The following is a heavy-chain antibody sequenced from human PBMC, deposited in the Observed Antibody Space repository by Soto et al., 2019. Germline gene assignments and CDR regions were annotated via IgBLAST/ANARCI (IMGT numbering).Heavy chain of an antibody. CDR1: GDSVSSNTAG. J-gene: IGHJ4*02. CDR3: ARGEEGSGRIFDY. V-gene: IGHV6-1*01. CDR2: TYYRSKWYN. Sequence: QVQLQQSGPGLVKPSQTLSLTCTISGDSVSSNTAGWNWIRQSPSRGLEWLGRTYYRSKWYNDYAVFVNSRLIINTDTSKTQFSLQLSSVTPEDTAVYYCARGEEGSGRIFDYWGQGTLVTVSS. D-gene: IGHD3-10*01.